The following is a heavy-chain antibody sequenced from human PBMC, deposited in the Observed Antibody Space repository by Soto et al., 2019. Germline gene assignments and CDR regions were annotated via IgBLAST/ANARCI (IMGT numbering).Heavy chain of an antibody. CDR2: ISGYSGNA. J-gene: IGHJ4*02. CDR1: GYIFSDYG. V-gene: IGHV1-18*04. CDR3: AKRTSGTTWGESDY. D-gene: IGHD4-17*01. Sequence: GASVKVSCKTSGYIFSDYGINWVRQAPGQGLEWMGWISGYSGNANLAQKFQGRVTMTTDKSTRTAYMELRRLRSDDTAVYYCAKRTSGTTWGESDYWGQGTLVT.